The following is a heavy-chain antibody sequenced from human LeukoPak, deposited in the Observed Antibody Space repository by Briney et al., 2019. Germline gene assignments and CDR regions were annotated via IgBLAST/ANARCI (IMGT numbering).Heavy chain of an antibody. CDR1: GYTFTGYY. J-gene: IGHJ4*02. D-gene: IGHD2-2*03. V-gene: IGHV1-2*02. CDR3: ARGTLDIVVVPAAQPAFDY. Sequence: ASVKVSCKASGYTFTGYYMHWVRQAPGQGLEWMGWINPNSGGTNYAQKFQGRVTMTRDTSISTAYMELSRLRSDDTAVYYCARGTLDIVVVPAAQPAFDYWGQGTLVTVSS. CDR2: INPNSGGT.